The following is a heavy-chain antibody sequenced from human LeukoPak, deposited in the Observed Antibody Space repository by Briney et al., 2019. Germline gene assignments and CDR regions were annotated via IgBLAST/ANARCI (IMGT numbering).Heavy chain of an antibody. Sequence: SETLSLTCTVSGGSISSSGSYWGWIRQPPGKGLEWIGSIYYSGNTYNPSLKSRVTISVDTSKNQFSLNLTSVTAADTAVYYCARVMAARREDLNWFDPWGQGTLVTVS. CDR2: IYYSGNT. CDR3: ARVMAARREDLNWFDP. D-gene: IGHD6-6*01. CDR1: GGSISSSGSY. V-gene: IGHV4-39*07. J-gene: IGHJ5*02.